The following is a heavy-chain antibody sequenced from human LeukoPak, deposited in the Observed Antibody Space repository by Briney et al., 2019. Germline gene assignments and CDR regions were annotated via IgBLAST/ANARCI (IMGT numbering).Heavy chain of an antibody. J-gene: IGHJ4*02. D-gene: IGHD3-22*01. CDR1: GFTFSSYA. Sequence: GGPLRLSCAASGFTFSSYAMHWVRQAPGKGLGWVAVISYDGSNKYYADSVKGRFTISRDNSKNTLYLQMNSLGAEDTAVYYCATSDYYDSSGYYYWGQGTLVTVSS. CDR2: ISYDGSNK. CDR3: ATSDYYDSSGYYY. V-gene: IGHV3-30*01.